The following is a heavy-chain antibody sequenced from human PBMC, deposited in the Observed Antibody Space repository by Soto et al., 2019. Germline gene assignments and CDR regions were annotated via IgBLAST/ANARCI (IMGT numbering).Heavy chain of an antibody. Sequence: GASVKVSCKAIGYSFTSHYMHWVRQAPGQGLEWMGGFDPEDGETIYAQKFQGRVTMTEDTSTDTAYMELSSLRSEDTAVYYCATIRTYYYDSSGSLVFDYWGQGTLVTVSS. CDR2: FDPEDGET. J-gene: IGHJ4*02. V-gene: IGHV1-24*01. CDR1: GYSFTSHY. D-gene: IGHD3-22*01. CDR3: ATIRTYYYDSSGSLVFDY.